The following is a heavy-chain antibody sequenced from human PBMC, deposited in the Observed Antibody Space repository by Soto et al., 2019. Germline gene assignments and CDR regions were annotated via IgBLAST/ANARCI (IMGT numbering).Heavy chain of an antibody. D-gene: IGHD6-13*01. V-gene: IGHV3-23*01. J-gene: IGHJ5*02. Sequence: EVQLLESGGGLVQPGGSLRLSCAASGFTFRSYATSWVRQAPGKGLDWVSIISGNGGTTYYADSVKGRFTISRDNSKNTLDLRMNSLRAEDTAVYYCAKAGNHGFDPWGQGTLVTVSS. CDR2: ISGNGGTT. CDR3: AKAGNHGFDP. CDR1: GFTFRSYA.